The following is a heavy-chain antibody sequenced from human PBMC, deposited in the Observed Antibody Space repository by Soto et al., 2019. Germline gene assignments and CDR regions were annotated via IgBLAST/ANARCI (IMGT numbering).Heavy chain of an antibody. J-gene: IGHJ3*02. Sequence: EVQLVESGGGLVQPGGSLRLSCAASGFTFSNYEMNWVRQAPGKGLEWVSYISSSGSTIYYADSVKGRFTISRDNAKNSLYLQMNSLRAEDTAVYYCARARRVAFDIWGQGTMVTVSS. D-gene: IGHD6-6*01. CDR1: GFTFSNYE. CDR3: ARARRVAFDI. CDR2: ISSSGSTI. V-gene: IGHV3-48*03.